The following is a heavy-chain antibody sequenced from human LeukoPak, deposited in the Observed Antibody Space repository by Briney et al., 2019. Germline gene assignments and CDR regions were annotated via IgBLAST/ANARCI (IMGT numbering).Heavy chain of an antibody. J-gene: IGHJ4*02. CDR2: ISYDGSNK. CDR1: GFTFSSYG. Sequence: PGGSLRLSCAASGFTFSSYGMHWVRQAPGKGLEWVAVISYDGSNKYYADSVKGRFTISRDNSKNTLYLQMNSLRAEDTAVYYCAKDGGDYPHCFDYWGQGTLVTVSS. D-gene: IGHD4-17*01. CDR3: AKDGGDYPHCFDY. V-gene: IGHV3-30*18.